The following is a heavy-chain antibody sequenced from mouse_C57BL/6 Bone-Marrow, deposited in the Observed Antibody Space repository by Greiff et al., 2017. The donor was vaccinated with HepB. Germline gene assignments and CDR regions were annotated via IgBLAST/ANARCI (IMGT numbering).Heavy chain of an antibody. CDR2: ISNGGGST. V-gene: IGHV5-12*01. CDR3: ARRSYGSLAY. J-gene: IGHJ3*01. Sequence: VESGGGLVQPGGSLKLSCAASGFTFSDYYMYWVRQTPEKRLEWVAYISNGGGSTYYPDTVKGRFTISRDNAKNTLYLQMSRLKSEDTAMYYCARRSYGSLAYWGQGTLVTVSA. D-gene: IGHD1-1*01. CDR1: GFTFSDYY.